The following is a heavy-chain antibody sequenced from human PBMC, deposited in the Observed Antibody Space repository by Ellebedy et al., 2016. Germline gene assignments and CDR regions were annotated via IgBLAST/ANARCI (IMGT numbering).Heavy chain of an antibody. CDR1: GVFINSGDYY. Sequence: SETLSLTXTVSGVFINSGDYYWSWIRQSPGKGLEWIGNINYSGTTYYNPSLKSRATVSVDTSKNQFSLKLSSVTAADTAVYYCARAPQYYYDGTGYYLFFNHGFDYWGQGSLVTVSS. V-gene: IGHV4-30-4*01. CDR3: ARAPQYYYDGTGYYLFFNHGFDY. D-gene: IGHD3-22*01. CDR2: INYSGTT. J-gene: IGHJ4*02.